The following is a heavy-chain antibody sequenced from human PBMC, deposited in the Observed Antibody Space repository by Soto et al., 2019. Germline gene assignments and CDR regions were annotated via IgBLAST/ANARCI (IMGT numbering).Heavy chain of an antibody. CDR1: GFTFSSYG. CDR2: ISYDGSDK. J-gene: IGHJ4*02. D-gene: IGHD1-26*01. V-gene: IGHV3-30*18. Sequence: QVQLVESGGGVVQPGRSLRLSCAASGFTFSSYGMFWVRQAPGRGLEWVAFISYDGSDKCSDSVKGRFTISRDNSKNTLYLQMNSLRAEDTAVYCCAKGFYSGRYSDFDCWGQGTLVTVSS. CDR3: AKGFYSGRYSDFDC.